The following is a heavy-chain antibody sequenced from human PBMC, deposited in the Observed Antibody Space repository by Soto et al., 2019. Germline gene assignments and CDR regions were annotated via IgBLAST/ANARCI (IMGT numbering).Heavy chain of an antibody. CDR1: GESFSANY. D-gene: IGHD3-10*01. J-gene: IGHJ4*02. CDR3: ARGRRELGY. V-gene: IGHV4-34*01. Sequence: QVQLQQWGAGLLKPSETLSLTCAVYGESFSANYWTWVRQPPGKGLEWIGEINHSGNTNYNPSLGSRVTISVDTSKNQFSLKLSSVTAADSAVYYCARGRRELGYWGQGALVTVSS. CDR2: INHSGNT.